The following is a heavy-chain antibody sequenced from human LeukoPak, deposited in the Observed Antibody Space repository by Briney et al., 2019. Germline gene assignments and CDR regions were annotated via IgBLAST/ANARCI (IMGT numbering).Heavy chain of an antibody. CDR2: IIPIFGTA. D-gene: IGHD6-6*01. J-gene: IGHJ4*02. CDR3: ARVSSSSPDFDY. CDR1: GGTFSSYA. V-gene: IGHV1-69*13. Sequence: ASVKVSCKASGGTFSSYAISWVRQAPGQGLEWMGGIIPIFGTANYAQKFQGRVTITADESTSTAYMELSSLRSEDTAVYYCARVSSSSPDFDYWGQGTLVTVSS.